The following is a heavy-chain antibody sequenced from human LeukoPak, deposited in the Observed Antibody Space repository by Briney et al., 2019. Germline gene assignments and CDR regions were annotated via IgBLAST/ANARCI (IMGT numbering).Heavy chain of an antibody. J-gene: IGHJ6*02. D-gene: IGHD6-13*01. V-gene: IGHV1-24*01. CDR1: GYTLTELS. CDR3: ATKGSSWYYYYYGMDV. CDR2: FDPEDGET. Sequence: ASVKVSCKVSGYTLTELSMHWVRQAPGKGLELMGGFDPEDGETIYAQKFQGRVTMTEDTSTDTAYMELSSLRSEDTAVYYCATKGSSWYYYYYGMDVWGQGTTVTVSS.